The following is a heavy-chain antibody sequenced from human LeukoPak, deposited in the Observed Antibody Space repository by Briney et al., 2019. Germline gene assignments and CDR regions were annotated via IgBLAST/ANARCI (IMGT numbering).Heavy chain of an antibody. V-gene: IGHV3-7*01. Sequence: GGSLRLSCAASGLSFSSYWMTWVRQAPGKGLEWVANIKEDGSAESYVDSVKGRFTISRDNAKNSLYLQMNSLRVEDTAVYYCARDYDYFSGHNLDAYDIWGQGTTVIVSS. D-gene: IGHD2-15*01. CDR2: IKEDGSAE. CDR3: ARDYDYFSGHNLDAYDI. CDR1: GLSFSSYW. J-gene: IGHJ3*02.